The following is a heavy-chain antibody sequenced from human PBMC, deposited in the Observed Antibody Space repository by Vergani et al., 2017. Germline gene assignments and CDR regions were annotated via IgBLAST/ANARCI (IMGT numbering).Heavy chain of an antibody. CDR1: GGSISSYY. Sequence: QVQLQASGPGLVKPSETLSLTCTVSGGSISSYYWSWIRQPPGKGLEWIGYIYYRGSTNYNPSLKSRVTISVDTSKNQFSLKLSSVTAADTAVYYCARDGVGSGIDYWGQGTLVTVSS. D-gene: IGHD3-10*01. J-gene: IGHJ4*02. V-gene: IGHV4-59*01. CDR3: ARDGVGSGIDY. CDR2: IYYRGST.